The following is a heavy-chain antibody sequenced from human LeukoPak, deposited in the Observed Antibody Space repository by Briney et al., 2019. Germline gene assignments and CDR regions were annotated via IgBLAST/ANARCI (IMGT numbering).Heavy chain of an antibody. J-gene: IGHJ3*02. CDR2: ISNSGTT. Sequence: SETLSLTCAVSGDXVTSGGYFWTWIRQHPGKGLEWIGSISNSGTTSYNPSLKSRVSISLDTSNNHFSLRLGSVTAADTAVYFCARDVVVTSSPDAFDIWGQGTMVTVSS. CDR3: ARDVVVTSSPDAFDI. CDR1: GDXVTSGGYF. D-gene: IGHD2-21*02. V-gene: IGHV4-31*11.